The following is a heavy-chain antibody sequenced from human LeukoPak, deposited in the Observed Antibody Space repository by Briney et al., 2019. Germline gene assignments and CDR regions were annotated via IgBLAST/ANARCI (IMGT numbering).Heavy chain of an antibody. V-gene: IGHV4-4*07. Sequence: SETLSLTCTVSGGSISSYYWSWIRQPAGKGLEWIGRIYTSGSTNYNPSLKSRVTMSVDTSKNQFSLKLSSVTAADTAVYYCARLNYDSSGYYYSHYYYYYMDVWGKGTPVTVSS. J-gene: IGHJ6*03. CDR3: ARLNYDSSGYYYSHYYYYYMDV. CDR2: IYTSGST. CDR1: GGSISSYY. D-gene: IGHD3-22*01.